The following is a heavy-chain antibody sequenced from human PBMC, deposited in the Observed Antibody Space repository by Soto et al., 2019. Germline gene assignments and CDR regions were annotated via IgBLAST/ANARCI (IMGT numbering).Heavy chain of an antibody. CDR2: IDPTDSYT. D-gene: IGHD1-1*01. CDR3: ARLDDGRAVDY. Sequence: SRKICCESSGYCFTSYLITWVRQMPGKVLEWMGSIDPTDSYTNYSPSFQGHVTISVDNSISTAYLQWSSLKASDTAMYYFARLDDGRAVDYWGQGTLVTVSS. J-gene: IGHJ4*02. CDR1: GYCFTSYL. V-gene: IGHV5-10-1*01.